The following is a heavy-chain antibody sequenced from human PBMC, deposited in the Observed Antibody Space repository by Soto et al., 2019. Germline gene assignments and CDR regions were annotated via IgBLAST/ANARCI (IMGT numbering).Heavy chain of an antibody. CDR3: ARVDYSSSWSDGDDGDYYYYMDV. CDR1: GGSISSYY. CDR2: IYYSGST. D-gene: IGHD6-13*01. J-gene: IGHJ6*03. V-gene: IGHV4-59*01. Sequence: SETLSLTCTVSGGSISSYYWSWIRQPPGKGLEWIGYIYYSGSTNYNPSLKSRVTISVDTSKNQFSLKLSSVTAADTAVYYCARVDYSSSWSDGDDGDYYYYMDVWGKGTTVTVSS.